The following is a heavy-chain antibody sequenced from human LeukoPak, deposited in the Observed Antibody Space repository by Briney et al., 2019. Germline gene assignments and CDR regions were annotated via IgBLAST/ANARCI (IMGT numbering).Heavy chain of an antibody. J-gene: IGHJ4*01. CDR1: AGSISNGDYY. V-gene: IGHV4-39*01. D-gene: IGHD6-25*01. Sequence: PSETLSLTCSVSAGSISNGDYYWGWLRQAPGKGLEWIGCIFYGESTHYNPSLKSRATISVDTSKNQFSLKLTSVTAADAAIYYCARQLPTAAADTRGYFDYWGQGTVVTVSS. CDR2: IFYGEST. CDR3: ARQLPTAAADTRGYFDY.